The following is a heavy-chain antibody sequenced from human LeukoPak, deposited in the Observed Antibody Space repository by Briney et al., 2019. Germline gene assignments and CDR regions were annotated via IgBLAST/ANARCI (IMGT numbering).Heavy chain of an antibody. Sequence: GGSLRLSCAASGFTVSNNYMSWVRQAPGKKLEWVSDIYSDGTTFYADSVKGRFTISRDNSKNTLYLQMNSLRAEDTAVYYCAKDRMVVPAAINAFDIWGQGTMVTVSS. V-gene: IGHV3-53*01. J-gene: IGHJ3*02. CDR2: IYSDGTT. D-gene: IGHD2-2*01. CDR1: GFTVSNNY. CDR3: AKDRMVVPAAINAFDI.